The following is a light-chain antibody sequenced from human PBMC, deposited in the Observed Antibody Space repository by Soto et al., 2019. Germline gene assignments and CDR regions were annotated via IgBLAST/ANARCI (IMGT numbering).Light chain of an antibody. V-gene: IGKV3-15*01. J-gene: IGKJ2*01. CDR2: GAA. CDR3: QQYNNRSPHT. CDR1: QNISSD. Sequence: IGETPHPTPLSGSPRERATLSCTASQNISSDLAWYQQKPGQAPRLLIYGAASRATGIPARFCGSGSGTEYSLTISSRQSEDFSVYYYQQYNNRSPHTFGQGTKVDIK.